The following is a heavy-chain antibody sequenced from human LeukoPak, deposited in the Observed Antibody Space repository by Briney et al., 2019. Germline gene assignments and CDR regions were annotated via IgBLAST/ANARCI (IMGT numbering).Heavy chain of an antibody. V-gene: IGHV3-21*01. D-gene: IGHD3-22*01. Sequence: GGSLRLSCAASGFTFSSYSMNWVRQAPGKGLEWVSSISSSSSYIYYVDSVRGRFTISRDDAKNSLYLQMNSLRAEGTGVYFCASEDYYYDSSGYYPYYFDYWGQGTLVTVSS. CDR1: GFTFSSYS. CDR2: ISSSSSYI. CDR3: ASEDYYYDSSGYYPYYFDY. J-gene: IGHJ4*02.